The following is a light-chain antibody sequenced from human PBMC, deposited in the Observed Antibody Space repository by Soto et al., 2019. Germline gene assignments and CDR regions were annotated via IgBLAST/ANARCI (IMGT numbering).Light chain of an antibody. CDR3: QQRGNWWT. Sequence: EIEVTQSPATLSLSPGERATLSCRASQSVSSFFAWYQQKPGQPPRLLIYDASNRATGTPARFTGSGSGTDFTLTISSVEPEDFAVYYCQQRGNWWTFGQGTKVDIK. J-gene: IGKJ1*01. V-gene: IGKV3-11*01. CDR1: QSVSSF. CDR2: DAS.